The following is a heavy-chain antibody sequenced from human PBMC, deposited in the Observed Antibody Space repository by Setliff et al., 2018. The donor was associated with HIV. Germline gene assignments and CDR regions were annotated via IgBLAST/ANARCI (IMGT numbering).Heavy chain of an antibody. CDR1: GGSVSAYE. CDR2: AIHSGIT. Sequence: SETLSLTCGVYGGSVSAYEWRWIRQPPGKGLEWIGEAIHSGITYNPSLRSRVTISLDTSKNQFSLNLTSVTAADTAVYYCARDRGGTYWGDSFEYWGQGALVTVSS. CDR3: ARDRGGTYWGDSFEY. V-gene: IGHV4-34*12. J-gene: IGHJ4*02. D-gene: IGHD1-26*01.